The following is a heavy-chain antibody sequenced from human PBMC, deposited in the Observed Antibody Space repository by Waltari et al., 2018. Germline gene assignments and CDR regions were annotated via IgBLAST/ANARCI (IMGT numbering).Heavy chain of an antibody. Sequence: QVQLQESGPGLVKPSQTVSLTCTVSDGSITSKSHYWTWIRQPAGKGLEWIGRIYTSGSTNYNPSLKSRVTISLDTSKNQFSLKLSSVTAADTAVYYCARGGRRGSYYDTSGLDYWGQGTLVTVSS. CDR2: IYTSGST. CDR1: DGSITSKSHY. V-gene: IGHV4-61*02. D-gene: IGHD3-22*01. CDR3: ARGGRRGSYYDTSGLDY. J-gene: IGHJ4*02.